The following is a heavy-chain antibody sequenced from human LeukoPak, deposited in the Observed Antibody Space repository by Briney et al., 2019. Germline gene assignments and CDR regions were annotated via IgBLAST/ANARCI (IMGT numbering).Heavy chain of an antibody. CDR3: ARGLCGGDCYDY. D-gene: IGHD2-21*01. J-gene: IGHJ4*02. V-gene: IGHV3-7*01. Sequence: GGSLRLSCAASGFTFSTFWMSWVRQAPGKGLEWVANIRPDGSEKYYVDSVKGRLTISRDNAKNSLYLQMNNLRAEDTAVYYCARGLCGGDCYDYWGQGTLVTVSS. CDR1: GFTFSTFW. CDR2: IRPDGSEK.